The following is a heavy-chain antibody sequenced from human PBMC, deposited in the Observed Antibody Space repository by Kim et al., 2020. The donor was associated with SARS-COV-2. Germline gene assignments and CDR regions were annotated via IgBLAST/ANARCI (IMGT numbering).Heavy chain of an antibody. CDR2: INTNTGNP. J-gene: IGHJ5*02. Sequence: ASVKVSCKASGYTFTTYNMNWVRQAPGHGPEWMGWINTNTGNPTYAQGFTGRFVFSLDTSVSTAYLQISSLKAEDTAVYYCARLNGLPPWGWFDPWGQGTLVTVSS. V-gene: IGHV7-4-1*02. CDR3: ARLNGLPPWGWFDP. D-gene: IGHD3-16*01. CDR1: GYTFTTYN.